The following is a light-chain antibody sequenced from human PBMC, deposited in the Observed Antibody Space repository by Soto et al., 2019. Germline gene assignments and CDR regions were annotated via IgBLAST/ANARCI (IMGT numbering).Light chain of an antibody. CDR3: QQYGDSPGT. CDR2: GAS. CDR1: QTITTSQ. Sequence: EIVLTQSPGTLSLSPGERATLFCRASQTITTSQLAWYQQKPGQAPRVLIFGASNRATGIPDRFSGSGSGTDFTLTISRLEPEDFAMYFCQQYGDSPGTFGQGTKVEIK. J-gene: IGKJ1*01. V-gene: IGKV3-20*01.